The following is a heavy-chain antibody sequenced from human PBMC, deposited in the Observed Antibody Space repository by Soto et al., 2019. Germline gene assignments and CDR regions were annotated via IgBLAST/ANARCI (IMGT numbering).Heavy chain of an antibody. CDR1: GIAFRNYG. CDR3: TNYRGQGRLDFGALADV. J-gene: IGHJ6*02. D-gene: IGHD3-3*01. V-gene: IGHV3-30*18. Sequence: QVQLVESGGGVVQPGRSLRLSCAASGIAFRNYGMHWVRQAPGRGLEWVAVILADGSNKNTADSVKGRFTISRDNSKNTLYLQMNRLRAEERGVYYATNYRGQGRLDFGALADVWGQGTMVTVSS. CDR2: ILADGSNK.